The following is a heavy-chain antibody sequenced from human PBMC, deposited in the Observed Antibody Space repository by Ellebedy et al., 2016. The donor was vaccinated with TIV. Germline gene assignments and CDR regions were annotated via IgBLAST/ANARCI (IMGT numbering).Heavy chain of an antibody. Sequence: MPSETLSLTCAVYGGSFSGYYWSWIRQPPGKGLEWIGEINHSGSTNYNPSLKSRVTISVDTSKNQFSLKLSSVTAADTAVYYCARSGSYRPLAEFWGQGTLVTVSS. V-gene: IGHV4-34*01. D-gene: IGHD3-10*01. CDR2: INHSGST. J-gene: IGHJ4*02. CDR1: GGSFSGYY. CDR3: ARSGSYRPLAEF.